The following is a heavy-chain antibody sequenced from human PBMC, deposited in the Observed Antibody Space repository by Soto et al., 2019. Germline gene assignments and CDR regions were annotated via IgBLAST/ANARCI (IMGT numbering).Heavy chain of an antibody. Sequence: PVVSLRLSCSSSVFTFISYLIHLFLQAPVKGLVWVSRINSDGSSTSYADSVKGRFTISRDNAKNTLYLQMNSLRAEDTAVYYCERQGIEEISALQPWGKRTLVNVSS. CDR3: ERQGIEEISALQP. D-gene: IGHD6-13*01. V-gene: IGHV3-74*01. CDR2: INSDGSST. CDR1: VFTFISYL. J-gene: IGHJ1*01.